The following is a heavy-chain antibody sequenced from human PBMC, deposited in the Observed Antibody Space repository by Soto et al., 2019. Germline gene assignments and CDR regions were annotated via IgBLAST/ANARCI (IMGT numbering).Heavy chain of an antibody. J-gene: IGHJ5*02. CDR2: TYYRFKWFT. Sequence: SQTLSLTCAISGDNISSDSITYNWIRQSPSRGLEWLGRTYYRFKWFTDYATSVKGRITINPDTSKNRFSLHLSSVTAEDTAVYYCAVATTDRFDPWGQGTLVTVSS. V-gene: IGHV6-1*01. CDR1: GDNISSDSIT. D-gene: IGHD5-12*01. CDR3: AVATTDRFDP.